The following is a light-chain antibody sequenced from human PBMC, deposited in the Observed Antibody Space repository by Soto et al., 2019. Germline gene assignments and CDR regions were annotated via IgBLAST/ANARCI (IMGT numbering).Light chain of an antibody. CDR1: QSVSRN. J-gene: IGKJ2*03. V-gene: IGKV3-15*01. CDR3: QQRSNWPPFS. CDR2: GTS. Sequence: EIVMTQSPVTLSVSPGERVTLSCRASQSVSRNLAWYQQKPGQAPRLLIYGTSTRATGIPARFSGSGSGTEFTLTISSLQSEDFAVYYCQQRSNWPPFSFGQGTKLEIK.